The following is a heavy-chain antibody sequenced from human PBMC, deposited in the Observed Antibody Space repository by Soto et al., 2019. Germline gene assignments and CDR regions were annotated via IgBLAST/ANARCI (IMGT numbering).Heavy chain of an antibody. CDR3: ARLVGATIRYFDY. Sequence: PGGSLRLSCAASGFTFSDYAMHWVRQAPGKGLEWVAVVSHDGRNTHYADSVKGRFTISRDNAKNSLYLQMNSLRAEDTAVYYCARLVGATIRYFDYWGQGTLVTVSS. J-gene: IGHJ4*02. V-gene: IGHV3-30*03. CDR2: VSHDGRNT. D-gene: IGHD1-26*01. CDR1: GFTFSDYA.